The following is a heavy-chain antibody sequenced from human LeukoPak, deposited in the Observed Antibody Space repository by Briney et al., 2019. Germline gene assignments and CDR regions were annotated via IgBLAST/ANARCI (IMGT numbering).Heavy chain of an antibody. CDR2: IYPGDSDT. CDR1: GYSFTSYW. D-gene: IGHD6-19*01. CDR3: ARAPPPYSSGPPYYSGMDV. J-gene: IGHJ6*02. Sequence: GESLKISCKGSGYSFTSYWIGWVRQMPGKGLEWMGIIYPGDSDTRYSPSFQGQVTISADKSISTAYLQWSSLKVSDTAMYYCARAPPPYSSGPPYYSGMDVWGQGTTVTVSS. V-gene: IGHV5-51*01.